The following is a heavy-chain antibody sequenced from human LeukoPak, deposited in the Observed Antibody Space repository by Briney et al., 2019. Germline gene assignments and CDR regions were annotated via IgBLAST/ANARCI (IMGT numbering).Heavy chain of an antibody. D-gene: IGHD5-24*01. Sequence: GGSLRLSCAASGFTVSSNYMSWVRQAPGKGLEWVSVIYSGGSAYYADSVKGRFTISRDNSKNTLYLQMNSLRAEDTAVYYCARVRRWLQQAGHAAFDIWGQGTMVTVSS. J-gene: IGHJ3*02. V-gene: IGHV3-53*01. CDR3: ARVRRWLQQAGHAAFDI. CDR1: GFTVSSNY. CDR2: IYSGGSA.